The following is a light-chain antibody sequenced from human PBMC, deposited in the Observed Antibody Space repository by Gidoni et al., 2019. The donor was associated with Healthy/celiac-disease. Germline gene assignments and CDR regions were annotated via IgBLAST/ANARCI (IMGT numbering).Light chain of an antibody. CDR2: DAS. J-gene: IGKJ5*01. Sequence: IVLTQSPATLSLSPGERATLSCRASQSVSSYLAWYQQKPGQAPRLLIYDASNRATGIPARFSGSGSVTDFTLTISSLEPEDFAVYYCQQRSNWPPITFGQGTRLEIK. CDR1: QSVSSY. V-gene: IGKV3-11*01. CDR3: QQRSNWPPIT.